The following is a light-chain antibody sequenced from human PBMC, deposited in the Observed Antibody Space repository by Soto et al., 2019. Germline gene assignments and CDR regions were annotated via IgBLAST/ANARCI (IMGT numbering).Light chain of an antibody. CDR1: QTISSW. J-gene: IGKJ1*01. CDR3: QQYNSYSWT. Sequence: DIQMTQSPSTLPGSVGARVTTTGRASQTISSWLAWYKQKPGKAPKVLIYDASSLESGVPSRFSGSGSGTEFTLTISSLQPDDFATYYCQQYNSYSWTFGQGTKVDIK. CDR2: DAS. V-gene: IGKV1-5*01.